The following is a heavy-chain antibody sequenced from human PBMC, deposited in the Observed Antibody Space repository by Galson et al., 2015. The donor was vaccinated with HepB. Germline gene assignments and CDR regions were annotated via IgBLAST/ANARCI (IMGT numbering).Heavy chain of an antibody. V-gene: IGHV3-30-3*01. CDR2: ISYDGSNK. CDR1: GFTFSSYA. Sequence: SLRLSCAASGFTFSSYAMHWVRQAPGKGLEWVAVISYDGSNKYYADSVKGRFTISRDNSKNTLYLQMNSLRAEDTAVYYCASEWGVRGVIDYWGQGTLVTVSS. J-gene: IGHJ4*02. CDR3: ASEWGVRGVIDY. D-gene: IGHD3-10*01.